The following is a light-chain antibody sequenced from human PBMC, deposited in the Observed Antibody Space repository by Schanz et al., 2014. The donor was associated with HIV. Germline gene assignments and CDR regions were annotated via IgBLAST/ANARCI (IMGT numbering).Light chain of an antibody. CDR1: SSDVGGYYY. CDR3: SSYTSSSTSVV. V-gene: IGLV2-8*01. J-gene: IGLJ2*01. CDR2: EVS. Sequence: QSALTQPPSASGSPGQSVNISCTGTSSDVGGYYYVSWYQQHPGKAPKLMIYEVSKRPSGVPDRLSGSKSGNTASLTVSGLQAEDEADYYCSSYTSSSTSVVFGGGTKLTVL.